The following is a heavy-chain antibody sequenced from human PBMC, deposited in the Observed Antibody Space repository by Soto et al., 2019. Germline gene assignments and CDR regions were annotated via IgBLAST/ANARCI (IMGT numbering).Heavy chain of an antibody. V-gene: IGHV4-59*01. Sequence: PSETLSLTCIVSGGSITSYHWSWIRQFPGKGLEWIAYTSYTGNTNYNPSLQSRVTISMDTSKNQLSLKLTSMTAADTAVYFCARDPGYCTSGVCPIFHFWCPALLVSVSS. CDR3: ARDPGYCTSGVCPIFHF. CDR1: GGSITSYH. D-gene: IGHD2-8*01. J-gene: IGHJ4*02. CDR2: TSYTGNT.